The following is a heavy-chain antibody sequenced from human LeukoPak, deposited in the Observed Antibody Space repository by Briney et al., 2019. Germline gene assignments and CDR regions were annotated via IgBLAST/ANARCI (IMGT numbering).Heavy chain of an antibody. V-gene: IGHV3-53*01. CDR2: IYIGGST. Sequence: GGSLRLSCAASGFTVSSNYMSWVRQAPGKGLHCVSVIYIGGSTYYADSVKGRFTISRDNSKNTLYLQMNSLRAEDTAVYYCARDDYRSGTYPHPYYYYRMDVRGQGTTVTASS. CDR1: GFTVSSNY. J-gene: IGHJ6*02. D-gene: IGHD3-10*01. CDR3: ARDDYRSGTYPHPYYYYRMDV.